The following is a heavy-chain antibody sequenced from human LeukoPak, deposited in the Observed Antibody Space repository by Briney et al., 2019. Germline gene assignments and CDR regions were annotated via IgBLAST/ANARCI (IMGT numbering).Heavy chain of an antibody. D-gene: IGHD7-27*01. CDR1: GYRFTSYW. CDR3: ARAADWGSVAFDI. CDR2: IYPGDSDT. J-gene: IGHJ3*02. V-gene: IGHV5-51*01. Sequence: GESLKISFKGSGYRFTSYWIGWVRQMPGKGLEWMGMIYPGDSDTRYSPSFQGQVTISADKSTSPAYVQWRSLKASDTAMYYCARAADWGSVAFDIWGQGTMVTVSS.